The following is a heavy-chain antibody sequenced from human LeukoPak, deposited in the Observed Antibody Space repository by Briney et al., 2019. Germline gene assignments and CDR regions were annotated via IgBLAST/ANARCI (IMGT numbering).Heavy chain of an antibody. CDR3: TRPAPTWDSSGHPHWFDP. V-gene: IGHV3-73*01. J-gene: IGHJ5*02. D-gene: IGHD3-22*01. Sequence: GGSLRLSCAASGFTFSGSAMHWVRQASGKGLEWVGRIRSKANSYATAYAASVKGRFTISRDDSKNTAYLQMNSLKTEDTAVYYCTRPAPTWDSSGHPHWFDPWGQGTLVTVSS. CDR1: GFTFSGSA. CDR2: IRSKANSYAT.